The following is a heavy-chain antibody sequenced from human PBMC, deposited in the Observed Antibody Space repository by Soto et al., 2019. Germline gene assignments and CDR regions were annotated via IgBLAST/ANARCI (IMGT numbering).Heavy chain of an antibody. J-gene: IGHJ4*02. D-gene: IGHD3-10*01. CDR2: ISYDGSNK. V-gene: IGHV3-30*18. Sequence: GGSLRLSCAASGFTFSSYGMHWVRQAPGKGLEWVAVISYDGSNKYYADSVKGRFTISRDNSKNTLYLQMNSLRAEDTAVYYCAKPNGSGSYFDYWGQGTLVTVSS. CDR1: GFTFSSYG. CDR3: AKPNGSGSYFDY.